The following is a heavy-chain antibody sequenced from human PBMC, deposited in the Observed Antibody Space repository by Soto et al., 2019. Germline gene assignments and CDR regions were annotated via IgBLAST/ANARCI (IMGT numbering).Heavy chain of an antibody. CDR3: TTDSFGPWYFEY. Sequence: GGSLRLSCAAAGYTFSSYAMSWVRQAPGKGLEWVGRIKSKTDGGTTDYAAPVKGRFTISRDDSKNTLYLQMNSLKTEDTAVYYCTTDSFGPWYFEYWCQGTLVTVSS. D-gene: IGHD3-10*01. CDR2: IKSKTDGGTT. V-gene: IGHV3-15*01. J-gene: IGHJ4*02. CDR1: GYTFSSYA.